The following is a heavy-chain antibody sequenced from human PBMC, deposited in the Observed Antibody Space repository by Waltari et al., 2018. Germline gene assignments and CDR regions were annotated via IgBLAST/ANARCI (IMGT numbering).Heavy chain of an antibody. CDR1: GFTFSSYW. V-gene: IGHV3-7*01. Sequence: EVQLVESGGDLVQPGGALSLSCAAPGFTFSSYWMSWVRQAPGKGLEWVANIKQDGSEKLYVDSVKGRFTISRDNAKNSLYLQMNSLRGGDTAVYYCARVSWDTITRKGIDYWGLGTLVTVSS. CDR3: ARVSWDTITRKGIDY. CDR2: IKQDGSEK. J-gene: IGHJ4*02. D-gene: IGHD1-26*01.